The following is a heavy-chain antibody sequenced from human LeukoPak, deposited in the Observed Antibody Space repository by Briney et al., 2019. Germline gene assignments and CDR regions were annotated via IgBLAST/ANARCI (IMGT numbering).Heavy chain of an antibody. CDR3: AKSSGSYSRGGYFDY. Sequence: GGSLRLSCAASGFTFSSCSMNWVRQAPGKGLEWVSGFDDSGGSTYCADSVKGRCTISRDNSKNTLYLQMNSLRAEDTAVYYCAKSSGSYSRGGYFDYWGQGALVTVSS. CDR1: GFTFSSCS. V-gene: IGHV3-23*01. CDR2: FDDSGGST. D-gene: IGHD1-26*01. J-gene: IGHJ4*02.